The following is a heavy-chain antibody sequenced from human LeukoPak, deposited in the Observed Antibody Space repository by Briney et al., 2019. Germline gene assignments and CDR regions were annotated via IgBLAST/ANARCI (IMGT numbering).Heavy chain of an antibody. CDR1: GGSISSYY. CDR2: IYYSGST. V-gene: IGHV4-59*01. J-gene: IGHJ4*02. CDR3: ARAHYYDSSGYDIIDY. Sequence: SETLSLTCTVSGGSISSYYWSWIRQPPGKGLEWIGYIYYSGSTNYNPSLKGRVTISVDTSKNQFSLKLSSVTAADTAVYYCARAHYYDSSGYDIIDYWGQGTLVTVSS. D-gene: IGHD3-22*01.